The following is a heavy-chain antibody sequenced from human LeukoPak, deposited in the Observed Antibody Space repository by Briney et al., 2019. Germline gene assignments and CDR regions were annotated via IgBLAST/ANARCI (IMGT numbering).Heavy chain of an antibody. CDR1: GYTLTGYY. J-gene: IGHJ4*02. Sequence: GASVKVSCKASGYTLTGYYMHWVRQAPGQGLEWMGWINPNSGGTNYAQKFQGRVTMTRDTSISTAYMELSRLRSDDTAVYYCARGPPYCGGDCSPFDYWGQGTLVTVSS. V-gene: IGHV1-2*02. CDR2: INPNSGGT. CDR3: ARGPPYCGGDCSPFDY. D-gene: IGHD2-21*02.